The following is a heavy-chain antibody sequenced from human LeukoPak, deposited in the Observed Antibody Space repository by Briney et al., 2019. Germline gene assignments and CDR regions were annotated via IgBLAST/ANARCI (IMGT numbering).Heavy chain of an antibody. Sequence: TSETLSLTCAVYGGSFSGYYWSWIRQSPGKGLEWIGYIYVTGTRYNPYLQSRVTISVDRSRNQFFLKMSSVTAADTAVYYCARHIGGGIEDMDVWGKGTKVIVSS. CDR1: GGSFSGYY. CDR2: IYVTGT. V-gene: IGHV4-4*09. J-gene: IGHJ6*03. D-gene: IGHD3-16*02. CDR3: ARHIGGGIEDMDV.